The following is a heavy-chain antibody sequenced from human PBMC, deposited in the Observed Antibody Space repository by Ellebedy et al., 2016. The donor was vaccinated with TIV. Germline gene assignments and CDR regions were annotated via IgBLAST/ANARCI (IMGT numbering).Heavy chain of an antibody. CDR3: ARDRVGITMVRGVYYYYYGMDV. D-gene: IGHD3-10*01. V-gene: IGHV4-4*07. J-gene: IGHJ6*02. Sequence: SETLSLXCTVSGGSISSYYWSWIRQPAGKGLEWIGHIYTSGSTNYNPSLKSRVTMSVDTSKNQFSLKLSSVTAADTAVYYCARDRVGITMVRGVYYYYYGMDVWGQGTTVTVSS. CDR2: IYTSGST. CDR1: GGSISSYY.